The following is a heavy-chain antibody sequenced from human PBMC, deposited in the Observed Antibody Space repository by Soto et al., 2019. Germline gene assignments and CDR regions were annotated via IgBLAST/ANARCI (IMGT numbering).Heavy chain of an antibody. V-gene: IGHV4-61*01. J-gene: IGHJ4*02. CDR2: IYYSGST. CDR1: GGSVSTGSYY. D-gene: IGHD5-12*01. Sequence: PSETLSLTCTVSGGSVSTGSYYWSWIRQPPGKGLEWIGYIYYSGSTNYNPSLKSRVTISVGTSKNQFSLKLSSVTAADTAMYCCARGGGYSGYDYATFDYWGQGTRVTVSS. CDR3: ARGGGYSGYDYATFDY.